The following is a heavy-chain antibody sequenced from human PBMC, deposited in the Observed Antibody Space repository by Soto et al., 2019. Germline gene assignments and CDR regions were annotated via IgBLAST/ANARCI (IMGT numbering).Heavy chain of an antibody. CDR2: INHSGST. CDR1: GGSFSAYS. CDR3: ARQPYTSGAYYFDS. Sequence: PSETLSLTCAVYGGSFSAYSWTWIRQPPGKGLEWIGEINHSGSTNYNPSLKSRVTISIDTSKNQFSLRLRAVTAADTAVYYCARQPYTSGAYYFDSWGQGTPVTVS. D-gene: IGHD6-19*01. V-gene: IGHV4-34*01. J-gene: IGHJ4*02.